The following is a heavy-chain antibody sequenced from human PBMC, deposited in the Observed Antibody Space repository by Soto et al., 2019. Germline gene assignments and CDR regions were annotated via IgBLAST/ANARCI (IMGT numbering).Heavy chain of an antibody. Sequence: GASVKLCCKASGYTLTSCGSIWPRQATGQGLEWMGWISAYNGNTNYAQKLQGRVTMTTDTSTSTAYMELRSLRSDDTAVYYCARDRGGLILGLAYCGGDCYSGSYAFDIWGQGTMVTISS. J-gene: IGHJ3*02. CDR3: ARDRGGLILGLAYCGGDCYSGSYAFDI. V-gene: IGHV1-18*01. D-gene: IGHD2-21*02. CDR1: GYTLTSCG. CDR2: ISAYNGNT.